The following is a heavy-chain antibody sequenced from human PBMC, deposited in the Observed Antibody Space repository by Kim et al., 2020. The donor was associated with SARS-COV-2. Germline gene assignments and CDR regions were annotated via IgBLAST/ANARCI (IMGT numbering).Heavy chain of an antibody. CDR1: GFTFSSYG. J-gene: IGHJ4*02. CDR2: ISYDGSNK. CDR3: AKGYSSSWYEPFDY. Sequence: GGSLRLSCAASGFTFSSYGMHWVRQAPGKGLEWVAVISYDGSNKYYADSVKGRFTISRDNSKNTLYLQMNSLRAEDTAVYYCAKGYSSSWYEPFDYWGQGTLVTVSS. V-gene: IGHV3-30*18. D-gene: IGHD6-13*01.